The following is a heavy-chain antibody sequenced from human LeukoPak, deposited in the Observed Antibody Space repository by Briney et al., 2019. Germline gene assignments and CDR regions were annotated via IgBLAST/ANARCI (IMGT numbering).Heavy chain of an antibody. J-gene: IGHJ3*01. D-gene: IGHD3-22*01. CDR2: ISGSGGST. CDR1: GFTFSRYA. CDR3: AKDLSPGSGYSDAFDF. Sequence: GGSLRLSCAASGFTFSRYAMNWVRQAPGKGLEWVSVISGSGGSTYYADSVKGRFTISRDNSKNTLYLQMNSLRAEDTAVYCCAKDLSPGSGYSDAFDFWGQGTMVTVSS. V-gene: IGHV3-23*01.